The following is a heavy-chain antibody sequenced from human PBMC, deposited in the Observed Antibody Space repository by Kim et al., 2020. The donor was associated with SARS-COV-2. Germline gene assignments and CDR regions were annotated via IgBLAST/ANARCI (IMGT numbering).Heavy chain of an antibody. Sequence: SLKGRFTIPRDNAKNSLYLQMDSLRAEDTAVYYCAGELKASYYYYGMDVWGQGTTVTVSS. V-gene: IGHV3-11*06. CDR3: AGELKASYYYYGMDV. J-gene: IGHJ6*02.